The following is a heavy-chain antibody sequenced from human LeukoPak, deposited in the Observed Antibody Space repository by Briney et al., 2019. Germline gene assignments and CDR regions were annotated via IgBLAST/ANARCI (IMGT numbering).Heavy chain of an antibody. J-gene: IGHJ4*02. CDR3: ARGNCYGSGSYYFPFDY. D-gene: IGHD3-10*01. V-gene: IGHV4-38-2*01. CDR1: GYSISSGYY. Sequence: SETLSLTCAVSGYSISSGYYWGWIRQPPGKGLEWIGSIYHSGSTYYNPSLKSRVTISVDTSKNQFSLKLSSVTAADTAVYYCARGNCYGSGSYYFPFDYWGQGTLVTVSS. CDR2: IYHSGST.